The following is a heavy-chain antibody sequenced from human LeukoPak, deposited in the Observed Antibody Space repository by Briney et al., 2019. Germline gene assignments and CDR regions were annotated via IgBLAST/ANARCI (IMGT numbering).Heavy chain of an antibody. Sequence: GGSLRLSCAASGFTFSSYEMNWVRQAPGKGLEWVSGISDSGSNTHYADSVKGRFTISRDNSKNTLYLQVNSLRAEHTAVYYCAKRTPAYPGSSYPQFDYWGQGTLVTFSS. CDR3: AKRTPAYPGSSYPQFDY. CDR1: GFTFSSYE. CDR2: ISDSGSNT. V-gene: IGHV3-23*01. D-gene: IGHD1-26*01. J-gene: IGHJ4*02.